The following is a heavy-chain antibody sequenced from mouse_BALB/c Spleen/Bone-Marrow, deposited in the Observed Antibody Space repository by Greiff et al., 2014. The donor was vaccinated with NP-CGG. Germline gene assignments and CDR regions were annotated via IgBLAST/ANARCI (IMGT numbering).Heavy chain of an antibody. D-gene: IGHD2-2*01. J-gene: IGHJ1*01. CDR2: IRNKTNGYTT. CDR1: GFTFTDYY. Sequence: EVKLVESGGGLVQPGGSLRLSCATSGFTFTDYYMLWVRQPPGKALEWLGFIRNKTNGYTTEYNVSVKARFTITRDNSQSILYLHMNTRRAEDSATSDCARDSNCGYCGSFDVWGAGTTVTVSS. V-gene: IGHV7-3*02. CDR3: ARDSNCGYCGSFDV.